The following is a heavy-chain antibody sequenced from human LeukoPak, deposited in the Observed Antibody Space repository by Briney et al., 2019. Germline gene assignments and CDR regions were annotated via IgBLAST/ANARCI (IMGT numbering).Heavy chain of an antibody. J-gene: IGHJ6*02. V-gene: IGHV1-8*01. D-gene: IGHD3-3*01. CDR1: GYTFTSYD. Sequence: ASVKVSCKASGYTFTSYDINWVRQATGQGLEWMGWMNPNSGNTGYAQKSQGRVTMTRNTSISTAYMELSSLRSEDTAVYYCARSENFDFWSGYPYYYYGMDVWGQGTTVTVSS. CDR2: MNPNSGNT. CDR3: ARSENFDFWSGYPYYYYGMDV.